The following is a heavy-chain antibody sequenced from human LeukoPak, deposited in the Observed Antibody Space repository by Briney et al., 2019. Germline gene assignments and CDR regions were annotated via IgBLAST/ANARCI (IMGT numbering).Heavy chain of an antibody. CDR1: GFTFSSYS. V-gene: IGHV3-48*04. Sequence: GSLRLSCAASGFTFSSYSMNWVRQAPGKGLEWVSYISSSSSTIYYADSVKGRFTMSRDSAKNSLYLQMNSLRAEDTGVYYCAREYYGDYAIDFWGQGTLVTVSS. CDR2: ISSSSSTI. J-gene: IGHJ4*02. CDR3: AREYYGDYAIDF. D-gene: IGHD4-17*01.